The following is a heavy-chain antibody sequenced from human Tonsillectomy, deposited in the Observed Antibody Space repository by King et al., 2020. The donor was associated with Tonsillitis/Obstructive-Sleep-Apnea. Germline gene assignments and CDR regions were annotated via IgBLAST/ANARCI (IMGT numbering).Heavy chain of an antibody. D-gene: IGHD5-24*01. J-gene: IGHJ6*02. CDR1: GFSLSNARMG. CDR2: IFSNDEK. CDR3: ARARWLQHYYYYGMDV. Sequence: VTLKESGPVLVKPTETLTLTCTVSGFSLSNARMGVRWIRQPPGKALEWLAHIFSNDEKSYSTSLKSRLTISKDTSKSQVVLTMTNMDPVDTATYYCARARWLQHYYYYGMDVWGQGTTVTVSS. V-gene: IGHV2-26*01.